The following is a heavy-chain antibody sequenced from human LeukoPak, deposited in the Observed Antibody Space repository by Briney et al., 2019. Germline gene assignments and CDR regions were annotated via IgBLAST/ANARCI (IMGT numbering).Heavy chain of an antibody. V-gene: IGHV1-24*01. D-gene: IGHD5-12*01. Sequence: ASVKVSCKVSGYTLTELSMHWVRQAPGKGLEWMGGFDPEDGETIYAQKFQGRVTMTEDTSTDTAYMELSSLRSEDTAVYYCATVIGYSGYGNFDYWGRGTLVTVSS. CDR2: FDPEDGET. CDR3: ATVIGYSGYGNFDY. CDR1: GYTLTELS. J-gene: IGHJ4*02.